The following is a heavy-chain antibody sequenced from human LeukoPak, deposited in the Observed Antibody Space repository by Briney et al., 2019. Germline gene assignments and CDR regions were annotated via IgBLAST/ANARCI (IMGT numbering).Heavy chain of an antibody. CDR3: ARPVEMDTISDAFDI. Sequence: SETLSLTCTVSGGSISSSSYYWGWIRQPPGKGLEWIGRIYYSGSTYYNPSLKSRVTISVDKSKNQFSLKLSSVTAADTAVYYCARPVEMDTISDAFDIWGQGTMVTVSS. CDR2: IYYSGST. CDR1: GGSISSSSYY. D-gene: IGHD5-24*01. V-gene: IGHV4-39*01. J-gene: IGHJ3*02.